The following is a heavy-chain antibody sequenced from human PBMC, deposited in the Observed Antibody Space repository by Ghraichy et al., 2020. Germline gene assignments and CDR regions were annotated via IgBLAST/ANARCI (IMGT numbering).Heavy chain of an antibody. D-gene: IGHD4-17*01. CDR3: AREKGGDYNYWGLRHLPFDY. V-gene: IGHV3-74*01. Sequence: GGSLRLSCAASGFTFSNYWMHWVRQAPGKGLLWVSRISSDGSRTDYAASVKGRFTISRDNAKNTLYLQMNSLRAEDTAIYYCAREKGGDYNYWGLRHLPFDYWSQGSLVTVSS. CDR1: GFTFSNYW. J-gene: IGHJ4*02. CDR2: ISSDGSRT.